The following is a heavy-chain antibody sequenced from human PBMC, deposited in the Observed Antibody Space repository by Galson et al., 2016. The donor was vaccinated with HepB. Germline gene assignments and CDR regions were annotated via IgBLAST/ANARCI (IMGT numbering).Heavy chain of an antibody. V-gene: IGHV3-74*01. CDR2: IKTDGTVS. CDR1: GFTFSDHW. Sequence: SLRLSCAASGFTFSDHWMDWVRQVPGKGLMWLSHIKTDGTVSTYADSVKGRSTISRDNAKNIVYLQMNNLRVDDTAVYYCARGIAIIGAGVDYWGRGTLVTVSS. J-gene: IGHJ4*02. D-gene: IGHD3-3*01. CDR3: ARGIAIIGAGVDY.